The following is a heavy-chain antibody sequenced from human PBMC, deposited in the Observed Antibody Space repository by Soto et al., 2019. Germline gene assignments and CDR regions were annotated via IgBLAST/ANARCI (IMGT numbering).Heavy chain of an antibody. Sequence: PGGSLRLSCAASGFTFSSYAMHWVRQAPGKGLEWVAVISYDRSNKYYADSVKGRFTISRDNSKNTLYLQMNSLRAEDTAVYYCARAGGGSWSPEAFGGQYYGMDVWGQGTTVTVSS. D-gene: IGHD6-13*01. CDR1: GFTFSSYA. CDR2: ISYDRSNK. V-gene: IGHV3-30-3*01. CDR3: ARAGGGSWSPEAFGGQYYGMDV. J-gene: IGHJ6*02.